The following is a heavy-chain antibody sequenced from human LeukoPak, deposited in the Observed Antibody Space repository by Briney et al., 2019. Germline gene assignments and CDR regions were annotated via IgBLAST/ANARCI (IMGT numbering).Heavy chain of an antibody. D-gene: IGHD3-16*02. CDR1: GFTFSSYA. CDR2: ISGSGGST. V-gene: IGHV3-23*01. CDR3: ARDFFAFGGVIALLDY. J-gene: IGHJ4*02. Sequence: GGSLRLSCAASGFTFSSYAMSWVRQAPGKGLEWVSAISGSGGSTYYADSVKGRFTISRDNAKKSLYLQMNSLRDEDTAVYYCARDFFAFGGVIALLDYWGQGTLVTVSS.